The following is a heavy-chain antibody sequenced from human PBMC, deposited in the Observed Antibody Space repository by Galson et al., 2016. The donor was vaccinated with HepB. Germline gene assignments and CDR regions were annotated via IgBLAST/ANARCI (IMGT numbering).Heavy chain of an antibody. J-gene: IGHJ3*02. CDR1: GFTFSSSY. Sequence: SLRLSCAGSGFTFSSSYMDWVRQAPGEGLEWVAKIKEDGSDKFYVDSVKGRFTISRDNAKNSLYLHMNSLRAEDTAVYYCARDADYQNTNAHYDVFDIWGQGTMVTVSS. V-gene: IGHV3-7*05. CDR2: IKEDGSDK. CDR3: ARDADYQNTNAHYDVFDI. D-gene: IGHD2-8*01.